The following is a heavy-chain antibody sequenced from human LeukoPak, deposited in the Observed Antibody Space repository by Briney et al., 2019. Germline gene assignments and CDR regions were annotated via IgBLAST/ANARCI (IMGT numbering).Heavy chain of an antibody. CDR2: ISYSGST. CDR1: GASINSYY. CDR3: TRGNAN. V-gene: IGHV4-59*01. Sequence: SETLSLTCTVSGASINSYYWSWIRQPPGKGLEWIGYISYSGSTNYNPSLKSRVTISVDTSKNQFFLKLSSVTAADTALYYCTRGNANWGQGTLVTVSS. J-gene: IGHJ4*02.